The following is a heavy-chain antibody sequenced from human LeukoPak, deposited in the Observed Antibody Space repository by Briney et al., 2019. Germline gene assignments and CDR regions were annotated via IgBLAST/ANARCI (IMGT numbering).Heavy chain of an antibody. Sequence: ASVKVSCKASGYTFTGYYIHWVRQAPGQGLEWMGWINPNSGGTNYAQKFQGSVTMTRTTSISTAYMELSRLRSDDTAVYWCARRAGWGLKDSFDIWGQGTMVTVSS. J-gene: IGHJ3*02. CDR1: GYTFTGYY. CDR2: INPNSGGT. CDR3: ARRAGWGLKDSFDI. D-gene: IGHD3-16*01. V-gene: IGHV1-2*02.